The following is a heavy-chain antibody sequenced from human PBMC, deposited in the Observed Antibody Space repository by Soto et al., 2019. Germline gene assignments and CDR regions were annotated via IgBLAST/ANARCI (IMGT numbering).Heavy chain of an antibody. Sequence: QAQLVQSGAEVKKPGASVRVSCKTSGYPFTDYFIHWVRQAPGQGLEWMGIISLYHHSTSYAQKFQGRLTVTAYPSTTTVYMDLSSLTSEDSAVYWCARELYSCGGDCPSSMDYWGQGTLVTVSS. D-gene: IGHD2-21*02. V-gene: IGHV1-46*01. CDR1: GYPFTDYF. CDR2: ISLYHHST. CDR3: ARELYSCGGDCPSSMDY. J-gene: IGHJ4*02.